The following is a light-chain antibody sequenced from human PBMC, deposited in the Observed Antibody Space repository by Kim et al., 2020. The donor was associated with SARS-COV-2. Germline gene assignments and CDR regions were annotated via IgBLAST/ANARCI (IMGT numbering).Light chain of an antibody. CDR3: QSPDSSATYRV. CDR2: KDT. J-gene: IGLJ3*02. Sequence: PGRTARITCTGDEFPRQYSYWYQQRPGQAPVLVIYKDTERPSGIPERFSGSSSGTTVTLTISGVQAEDEADYYCQSPDSSATYRVFGGGTQLTVL. CDR1: EFPRQY. V-gene: IGLV3-25*03.